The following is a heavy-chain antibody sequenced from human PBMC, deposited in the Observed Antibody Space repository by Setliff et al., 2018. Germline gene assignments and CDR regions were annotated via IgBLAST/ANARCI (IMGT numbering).Heavy chain of an antibody. CDR1: GGSISSGGYY. CDR3: ARGNGWFGGYYYYMDV. Sequence: KTSETPSLTCTVSGGSISSGGYYWSWIRQHPGKGLEWIGYIYYSGSTYYNPSLKSLVTISVDTSKNQFSLKLSSVTAADTAVYYCARGNGWFGGYYYYMDVWGKGTTVTVSS. V-gene: IGHV4-31*01. D-gene: IGHD3-10*01. CDR2: IYYSGST. J-gene: IGHJ6*03.